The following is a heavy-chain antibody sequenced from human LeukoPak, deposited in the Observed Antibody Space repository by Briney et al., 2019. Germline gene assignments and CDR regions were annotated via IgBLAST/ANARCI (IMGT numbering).Heavy chain of an antibody. D-gene: IGHD2-2*02. CDR2: IKQDGSEK. CDR3: ARGLYLMDV. V-gene: IGHV3-7*04. J-gene: IGHJ6*02. CDR1: GFTFSYYL. Sequence: GGSLRLSCAASGFTFSYYLMGWVRQAPGKGLEWVANIKQDGSEKYYVDSVRGRFTISRDNAKNSLYLQMNSLRAEDTAVYYCARGLYLMDVWGQGTTVTVSS.